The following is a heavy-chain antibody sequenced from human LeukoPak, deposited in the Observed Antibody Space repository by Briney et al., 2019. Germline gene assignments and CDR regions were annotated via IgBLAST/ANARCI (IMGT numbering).Heavy chain of an antibody. V-gene: IGHV1-46*01. J-gene: IGHJ5*02. CDR3: ARGLDSSGYYAP. Sequence: ASVKVSCKASGYTFTNYYIHWVRQAPGQGLEWMGIINPSGGSTNYAQKFQGRVTMTRDTSTSTVYMELSSLRSKDTAVYYCARGLDSSGYYAPWGQGTLVTVSS. D-gene: IGHD3-22*01. CDR2: INPSGGST. CDR1: GYTFTNYY.